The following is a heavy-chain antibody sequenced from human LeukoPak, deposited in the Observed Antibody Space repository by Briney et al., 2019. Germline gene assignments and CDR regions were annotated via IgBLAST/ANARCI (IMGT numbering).Heavy chain of an antibody. V-gene: IGHV1-8*02. J-gene: IGHJ6*03. D-gene: IGHD6-6*01. CDR1: GYTFTAYY. CDR3: GRGLRIAAKGQKPFYYYYYIDV. CDR2: MNPNNGNT. Sequence: ASVKVSCKASGYTFTAYYIHWVRQPTGKGLEWMGWMNPNNGNTSYAQKLQGIVTMPRNTSISPAYLELSSLRSEDTAVYYCGRGLRIAAKGQKPFYYYYYIDVWGKGTTVTVSS.